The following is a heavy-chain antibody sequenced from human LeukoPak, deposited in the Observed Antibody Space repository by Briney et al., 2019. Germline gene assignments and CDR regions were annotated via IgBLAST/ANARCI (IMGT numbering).Heavy chain of an antibody. D-gene: IGHD5-18*01. CDR3: ARDGYSYGSDAFDI. J-gene: IGHJ3*02. V-gene: IGHV1-18*01. CDR2: ISAYNGNT. CDR1: GYTFTSYG. Sequence: ASVKVSCKASGYTFTSYGISWARQAPGQGLEWMGWISAYNGNTNYAQKLQGRVTMTTDTSTSTAYMELRSLRSDDTAVYYCARDGYSYGSDAFDIWGQGTMVTVSS.